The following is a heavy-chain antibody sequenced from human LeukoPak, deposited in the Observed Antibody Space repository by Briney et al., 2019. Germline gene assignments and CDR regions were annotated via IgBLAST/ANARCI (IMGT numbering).Heavy chain of an antibody. CDR1: GFTFSSYG. CDR2: IRYDGVNK. D-gene: IGHD6-13*01. Sequence: PGGSLRLSCAASGFTFSSYGMHWVRQAPGEGLEWVAFIRYDGVNKYYADSVKGRFTISRDNSKNTLYLQMNSLRAEDTAVYYCAKGEGQQRLIDYWGQGTLVTVSS. V-gene: IGHV3-30*02. CDR3: AKGEGQQRLIDY. J-gene: IGHJ4*02.